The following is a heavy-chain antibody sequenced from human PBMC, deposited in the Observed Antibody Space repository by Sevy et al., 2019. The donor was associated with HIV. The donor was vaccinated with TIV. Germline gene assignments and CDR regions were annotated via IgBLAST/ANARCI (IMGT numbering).Heavy chain of an antibody. CDR1: GFTFSSYS. CDR2: ISSSSSYI. D-gene: IGHD2-2*01. V-gene: IGHV3-21*01. CDR3: VTSLKPPVVPAAITVVGYGMDV. J-gene: IGHJ6*02. Sequence: GGSLRLSCAASGFTFSSYSMNWVRQAPGKGLEWVSSISSSSSYIYYADSVKGRFTISRDNAKNSLYLQMNSLRAEDTAVYYCVTSLKPPVVPAAITVVGYGMDVWGQGTTVTVSS.